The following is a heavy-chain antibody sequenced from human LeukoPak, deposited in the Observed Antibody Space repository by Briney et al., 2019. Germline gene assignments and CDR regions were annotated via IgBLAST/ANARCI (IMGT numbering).Heavy chain of an antibody. CDR2: IIPIFGTA. V-gene: IGHV1-69*13. D-gene: IGHD1-14*01. J-gene: IGHJ5*02. CDR1: GGTFSSYA. Sequence: SVKVSCKASGGTFSSYAISWVRQAPGQGLEWMGGIIPIFGTANYAQKFQGRVTITADESTSTAYMELSSLRSEDTAVYYCARDWRYNNWFDPWGQGTLVTVSS. CDR3: ARDWRYNNWFDP.